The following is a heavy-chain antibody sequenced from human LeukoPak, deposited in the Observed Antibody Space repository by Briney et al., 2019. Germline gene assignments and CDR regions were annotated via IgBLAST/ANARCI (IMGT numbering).Heavy chain of an antibody. CDR3: ARDGTAAGLSFDL. Sequence: GGSLRLSCAVSGYTFTEYWLNWVREAPGKGRGWGASIRKDGSEKTYVDSVRGRFTISRDNTKNSLSLQVNSLRVEDTAVYYCARDGTAAGLSFDLWGQGTLVTVSS. D-gene: IGHD6-13*01. V-gene: IGHV3-7*01. CDR1: GYTFTEYW. J-gene: IGHJ4*01. CDR2: IRKDGSEK.